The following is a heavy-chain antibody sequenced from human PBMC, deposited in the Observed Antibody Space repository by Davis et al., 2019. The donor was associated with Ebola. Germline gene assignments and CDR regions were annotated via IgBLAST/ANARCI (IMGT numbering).Heavy chain of an antibody. V-gene: IGHV3-66*01. CDR1: GFIVTNNY. D-gene: IGHD6-25*01. Sequence: GESLKISCAASGFIVTNNYFSWVRQAPGKGLEWVSVIYAGGSTYYADSTKGRFTISRDSSKNSLYLQINDLTLEDSAMYYCARGGGPYVAALEDWGQGTTVTVSS. CDR3: ARGGGPYVAALED. J-gene: IGHJ6*02. CDR2: IYAGGST.